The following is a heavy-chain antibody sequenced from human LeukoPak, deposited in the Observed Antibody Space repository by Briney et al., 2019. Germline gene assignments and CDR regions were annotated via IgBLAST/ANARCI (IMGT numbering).Heavy chain of an antibody. D-gene: IGHD4-23*01. J-gene: IGHJ4*02. CDR2: IASDGSST. V-gene: IGHV3-74*01. Sequence: GGSLRLSCAASGFTFSSYWMNWVRQAPGKWLVWVSRIASDGSSTTYADSVKGRFSNSRDNAKNTLYLQMNSLRVEDTAVYYCARGRPHGNDYWGQGTLVTVSS. CDR3: ARGRPHGNDY. CDR1: GFTFSSYW.